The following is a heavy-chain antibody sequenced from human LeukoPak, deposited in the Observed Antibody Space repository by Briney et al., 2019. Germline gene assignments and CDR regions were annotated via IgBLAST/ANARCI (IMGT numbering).Heavy chain of an antibody. CDR1: GGSTSSVDYY. D-gene: IGHD2-21*02. Sequence: PSETLSLTCTVSGGSTSSVDYYWSWVRQPPGRGLEWIGNIYHSGTTHYNPSLKSRVIISVDTSKNQFSLKLRSVTAADTAVYYCAREKLSGDPPYNGMDVWGQGTTVTVSS. J-gene: IGHJ6*02. CDR2: IYHSGTT. CDR3: AREKLSGDPPYNGMDV. V-gene: IGHV4-30-4*01.